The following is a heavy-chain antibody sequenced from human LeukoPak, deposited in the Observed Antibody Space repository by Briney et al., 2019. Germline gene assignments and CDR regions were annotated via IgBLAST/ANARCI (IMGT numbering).Heavy chain of an antibody. Sequence: GASVKVSCKASGYTFTGYYMHWVRQAPGQGLEWMGRINPNSGGTNYAQKFQGRVTMTRDTSISTAYMELSRLRSDDTAVYYCARGSCSSTSCLRRPFDYWGRGTLVTVSS. V-gene: IGHV1-2*06. D-gene: IGHD2-2*01. J-gene: IGHJ4*02. CDR3: ARGSCSSTSCLRRPFDY. CDR1: GYTFTGYY. CDR2: INPNSGGT.